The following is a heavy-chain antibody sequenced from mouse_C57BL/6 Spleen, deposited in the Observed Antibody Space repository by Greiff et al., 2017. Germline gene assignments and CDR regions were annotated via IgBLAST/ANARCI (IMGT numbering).Heavy chain of an antibody. D-gene: IGHD2-3*01. CDR3: ARGGYYNYAMDY. J-gene: IGHJ4*01. CDR2: INPNTGCT. Sequence: EVQLQPSGPELVKPGASVKMSFKASGYTFTDYNIHCVKHSHGNSLEWLGYINPNTGCTSSNQKFKVNATLTVNKSSSTAYMERRSLTSEDSAVYYCARGGYYNYAMDYWGQGTSVTVSS. V-gene: IGHV1-22*01. CDR1: GYTFTDYN.